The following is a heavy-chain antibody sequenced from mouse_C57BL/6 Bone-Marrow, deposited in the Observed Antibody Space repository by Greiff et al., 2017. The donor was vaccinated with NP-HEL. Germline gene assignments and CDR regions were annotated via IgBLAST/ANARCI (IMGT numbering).Heavy chain of an antibody. Sequence: ESGPGLVKPSQSLSLTCSVTGYSITSGYYWNWIRQFPGNKLEWMGYISYDGSNNYNPSLKNRISITRDTSKNQFFLKLNSVTTEDTATYYCARDYYGRRDFDYWGQGTTLTVSS. CDR1: GYSITSGYY. CDR3: ARDYYGRRDFDY. J-gene: IGHJ2*01. V-gene: IGHV3-6*01. CDR2: ISYDGSN. D-gene: IGHD1-1*01.